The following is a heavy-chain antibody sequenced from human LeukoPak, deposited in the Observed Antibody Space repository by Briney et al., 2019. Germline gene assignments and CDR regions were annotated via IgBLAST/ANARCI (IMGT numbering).Heavy chain of an antibody. Sequence: ASVKVSCKASGYTFTSYDINWVRQAPGQGLEWMGWMNPNSGNTVYAQKFQGRVTMTRNTSISTAYMELSSLRSEDAAVYYCARGHQQLSPDFDYWGQGTLVTVST. CDR3: ARGHQQLSPDFDY. V-gene: IGHV1-8*01. CDR1: GYTFTSYD. CDR2: MNPNSGNT. J-gene: IGHJ4*02. D-gene: IGHD6-13*01.